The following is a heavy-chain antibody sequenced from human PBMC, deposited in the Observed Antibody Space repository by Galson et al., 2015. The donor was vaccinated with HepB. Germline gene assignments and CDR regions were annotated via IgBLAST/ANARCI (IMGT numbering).Heavy chain of an antibody. CDR1: GFTLSTYS. J-gene: IGHJ6*02. CDR3: ARCYGSGSYGYGMDV. D-gene: IGHD3-10*01. V-gene: IGHV3-21*01. CDR2: ISSSSLYV. Sequence: SLRLSCASSGFTLSTYSMNWVRQAPGKGLEWVSSISSSSLYVYYEDSVRGRFTVSRDNAKNSHYLQMNSLSAEDTAVYYCARCYGSGSYGYGMDVWGQGTTVTVS.